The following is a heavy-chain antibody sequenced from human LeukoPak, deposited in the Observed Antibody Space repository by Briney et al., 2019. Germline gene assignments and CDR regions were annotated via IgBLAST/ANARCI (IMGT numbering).Heavy chain of an antibody. CDR2: ISSSSTI. Sequence: PGGSLRLSCAASGFTFSSYSMNWVRQAPGKGLEWLSYISSSSTIYYADSVKGRFTISRDNAKNSLYLQMNSLRAEDTAVYYCARGMVGAGRVDYWGQGTPVTVSS. CDR1: GFTFSSYS. J-gene: IGHJ4*02. D-gene: IGHD1-26*01. CDR3: ARGMVGAGRVDY. V-gene: IGHV3-48*04.